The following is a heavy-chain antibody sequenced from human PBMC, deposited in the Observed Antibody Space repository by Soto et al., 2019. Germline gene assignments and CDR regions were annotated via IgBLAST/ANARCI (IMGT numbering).Heavy chain of an antibody. J-gene: IGHJ4*02. CDR3: AHTQGIVLVPAAIWD. CDR2: ITASGGST. V-gene: IGHV3-23*01. Sequence: PGGSLRLSCAASGFTFSSYAMSWVRQAPGKGLEWVSGITASGGSTSYADSVKGRFTISRDNSKNTLYLQMNSLRAEDTAVYYCAHTQGIVLVPAAIWDWGQGTLVTVSS. D-gene: IGHD2-2*02. CDR1: GFTFSSYA.